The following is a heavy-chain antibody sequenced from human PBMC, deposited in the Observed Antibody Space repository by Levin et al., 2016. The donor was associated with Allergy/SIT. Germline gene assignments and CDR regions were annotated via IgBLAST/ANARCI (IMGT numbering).Heavy chain of an antibody. Sequence: VRQMPGKGLEWMGRIDPSDSYTNYSPSFQGHVTISADKSISTAYLQWSSLKASDTAMYYCARHTSIVVVPAAINDYYYYGMDVWGQGTTVTVSS. CDR2: IDPSDSYT. V-gene: IGHV5-10-1*01. J-gene: IGHJ6*02. D-gene: IGHD2-2*02. CDR3: ARHTSIVVVPAAINDYYYYGMDV.